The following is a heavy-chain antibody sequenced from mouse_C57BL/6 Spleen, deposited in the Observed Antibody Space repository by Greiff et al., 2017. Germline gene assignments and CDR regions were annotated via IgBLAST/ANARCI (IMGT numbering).Heavy chain of an antibody. V-gene: IGHV7-3*01. J-gene: IGHJ3*01. CDR3: ARFGSSGFAY. D-gene: IGHD3-2*02. CDR1: GFTFTDYY. CDR2: IRNKANGYTT. Sequence: EVHLVESGGGLVQPGGSLSLSCAASGFTFTDYYMSWVRQPPGKALEWLGFIRNKANGYTTEYSASVKGRFTISRDNSQSILYLQMNALRAEDSATYYCARFGSSGFAYWGQGTLVTVSA.